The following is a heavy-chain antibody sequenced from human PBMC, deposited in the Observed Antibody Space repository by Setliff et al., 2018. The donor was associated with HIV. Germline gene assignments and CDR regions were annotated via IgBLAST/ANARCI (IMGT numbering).Heavy chain of an antibody. Sequence: SETLSLTCNVSGSSFSSGIYYWTWIRQQPGKGLEWIGYISYSGSTYYNPSLKSRLTMSIDTSKSHFSLNLNSVTAADTAVYYCARHWNYDTGLDPFDIWGQGTMVTVSS. V-gene: IGHV4-31*03. CDR1: GSSFSSGIYY. CDR3: ARHWNYDTGLDPFDI. CDR2: ISYSGST. D-gene: IGHD3-22*01. J-gene: IGHJ3*02.